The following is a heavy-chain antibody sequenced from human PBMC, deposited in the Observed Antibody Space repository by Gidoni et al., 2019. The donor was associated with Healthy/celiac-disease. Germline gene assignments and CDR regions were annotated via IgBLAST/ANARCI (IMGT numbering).Heavy chain of an antibody. Sequence: QVPLQQWGAGLLQPSETLSLTCAVSGGSFSGYYWGWIRQPPGKGLDWIGEINHSGTTNYNPTLKNGVTISDETSKNQFSLKLSSVTAADTAVYYCARLPCYYYGSGSYDPTADYWGQGTLVTVSS. CDR2: INHSGTT. V-gene: IGHV4-34*01. D-gene: IGHD3-10*01. CDR3: ARLPCYYYGSGSYDPTADY. J-gene: IGHJ4*02. CDR1: GGSFSGYY.